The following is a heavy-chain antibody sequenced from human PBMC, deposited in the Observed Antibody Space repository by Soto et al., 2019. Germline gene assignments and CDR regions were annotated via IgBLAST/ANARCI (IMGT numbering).Heavy chain of an antibody. CDR2: ISDNGGTS. D-gene: IGHD7-27*01. V-gene: IGHV3-23*01. CDR1: GFTFRSYA. J-gene: IGHJ6*02. CDR3: AKWGNDWGYYYYGMNV. Sequence: GGSLRLSCAASGFTFRSYAMSCVRQAPGKGLEWVSAISDNGGTSYYADSVKGRFTISRDNSKNTLYLHMSSLRAEDTAVYYCAKWGNDWGYYYYGMNVWGQGTTVTVSS.